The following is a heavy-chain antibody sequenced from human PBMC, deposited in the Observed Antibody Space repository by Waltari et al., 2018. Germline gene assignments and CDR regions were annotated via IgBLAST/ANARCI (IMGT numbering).Heavy chain of an antibody. V-gene: IGHV4-39*07. Sequence: VQLVESGGGLVQPGGSLRLSCAASGFTFSSYSMNWVRQAPGKGLEWIGSIYYSGSTYYNPSLKSRVTISVDTSKNQFSLKLSSVTAADTAVYYCARDKGNMITFGGFLDYWGQGTLVIVSS. CDR2: IYYSGST. D-gene: IGHD3-16*01. CDR1: GFTFSSYS. J-gene: IGHJ4*02. CDR3: ARDKGNMITFGGFLDY.